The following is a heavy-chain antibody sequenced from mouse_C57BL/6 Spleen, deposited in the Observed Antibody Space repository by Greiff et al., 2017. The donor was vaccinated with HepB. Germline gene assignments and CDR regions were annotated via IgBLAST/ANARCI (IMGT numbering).Heavy chain of an antibody. CDR2: IYPGSGNT. CDR1: GYTFTDYY. D-gene: IGHD2-3*01. J-gene: IGHJ3*01. CDR3: ASGMVARGFAY. Sequence: VQLQQSGAELVRPGASVKLSCKASGYTFTDYYINWVKQRPGQGLEWIARIYPGSGNTYYNEKFKGKATLTAEKSSSTAYMQLSSLTSEDSAVYFYASGMVARGFAYWGQGTLVTVSA. V-gene: IGHV1-76*01.